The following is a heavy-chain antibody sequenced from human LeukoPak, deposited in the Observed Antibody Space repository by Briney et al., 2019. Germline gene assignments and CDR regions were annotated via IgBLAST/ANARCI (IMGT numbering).Heavy chain of an antibody. Sequence: ASVKVSCKASGYTFTGYYMHWVRQAPGQGLEWMGWINPNSGGTNYAQKFQGRVTMTRDTSISTAYMELSRLRSDDTAVYYCAREDPQTTVPEGMDVWGHGTTVIVSS. J-gene: IGHJ6*02. CDR1: GYTFTGYY. CDR2: INPNSGGT. CDR3: AREDPQTTVPEGMDV. V-gene: IGHV1-2*02. D-gene: IGHD4-17*01.